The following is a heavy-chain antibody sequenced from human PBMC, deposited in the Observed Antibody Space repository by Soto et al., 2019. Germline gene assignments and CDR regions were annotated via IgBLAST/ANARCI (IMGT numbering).Heavy chain of an antibody. J-gene: IGHJ4*02. D-gene: IGHD6-13*01. CDR1: GGSINSGGYY. Sequence: QVQLRESGPGLVKPSQTLSLTCTVSGGSINSGGYYWNWIRQHPGKGLAWIGYMYYSGSTYYNPFLMILVIISADTSENHFSLKLSSVTAADTAVYFCARGYRQSGYSSSWVFDYWGQGTLVNVSS. CDR2: MYYSGST. CDR3: ARGYRQSGYSSSWVFDY. V-gene: IGHV4-31*01.